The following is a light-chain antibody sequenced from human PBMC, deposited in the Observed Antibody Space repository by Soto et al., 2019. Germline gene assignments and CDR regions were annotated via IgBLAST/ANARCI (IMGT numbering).Light chain of an antibody. CDR1: QSVSSY. CDR2: DAS. V-gene: IGKV3-11*01. J-gene: IGKJ3*01. Sequence: EIVLTQSPATLSLSPGERATLSCRASQSVSSYLAWYQQKPGQAPRLLIYDASNRATGIPARFSGSGSGTDFTLTISSLEPEDLAVYYCQQRSNWPPVFTFGPGTKWIAN. CDR3: QQRSNWPPVFT.